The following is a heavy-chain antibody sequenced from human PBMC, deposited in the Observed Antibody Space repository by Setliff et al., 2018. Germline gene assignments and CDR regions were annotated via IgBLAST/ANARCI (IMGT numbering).Heavy chain of an antibody. CDR3: ARAGLAAAGRKGVFDH. D-gene: IGHD6-25*01. V-gene: IGHV1-46*01. J-gene: IGHJ4*02. Sequence: CKTSGYSFTSHYMHWVRQSPGQGLEWMGIVNPGGLTSSSTQKFEGRVTMTRDTSTSTVYMELNSLTSDDTAVYYCARAGLAAAGRKGVFDHWGQGTLVTVSS. CDR2: VNPGGLTS. CDR1: GYSFTSHY.